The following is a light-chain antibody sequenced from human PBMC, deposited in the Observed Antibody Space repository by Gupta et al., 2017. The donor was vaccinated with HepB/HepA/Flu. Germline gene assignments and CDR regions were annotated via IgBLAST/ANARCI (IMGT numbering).Light chain of an antibody. Sequence: QSPLTQPASVSASPGHSITISCTGTSSDVGSYNLVSWYQQHPGKAPKLMMYDVSKRPSGVSNRFSASKSGNTASLTISGLQAEDEADDYCCSYAGSNILVFGGGTKLT. CDR3: CSYAGSNILV. CDR2: DVS. CDR1: SSDVGSYNL. J-gene: IGLJ2*01. V-gene: IGLV2-23*02.